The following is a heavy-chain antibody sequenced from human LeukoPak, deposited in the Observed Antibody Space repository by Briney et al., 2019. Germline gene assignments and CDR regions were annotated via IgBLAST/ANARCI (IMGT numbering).Heavy chain of an antibody. D-gene: IGHD3-22*01. V-gene: IGHV4-4*07. CDR2: VYSSGVG. J-gene: IGHJ4*02. CDR1: GGSITGYY. Sequence: IPSETLSLTCTVSGGSITGYYWNWIRQPAGQGLEWLGRVYSSGVGNYNPSLTSRVTMSVDTSKNQFSLKLTSLTAADTAVYYCSRAEFLHEIDSSGYFVYWGQGTMVTVSS. CDR3: SRAEFLHEIDSSGYFVY.